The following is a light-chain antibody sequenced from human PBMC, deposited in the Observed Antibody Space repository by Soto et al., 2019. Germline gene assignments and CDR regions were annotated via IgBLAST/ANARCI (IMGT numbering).Light chain of an antibody. Sequence: QSVLAQPPSASGTAGQRVTISCSGSTSNIGSNTVNWYQQLPGTAPKTLIYSNNQRPSGVPDRFSGSKSGTSGSLAISGLLSEDESDYYCAAWDDGLNGYVFCTGTKLTAL. J-gene: IGLJ1*01. V-gene: IGLV1-44*01. CDR1: TSNIGSNT. CDR2: SNN. CDR3: AAWDDGLNGYV.